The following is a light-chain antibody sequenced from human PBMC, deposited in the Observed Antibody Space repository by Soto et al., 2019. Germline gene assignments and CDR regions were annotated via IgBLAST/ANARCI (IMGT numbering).Light chain of an antibody. CDR3: QKYDSALWT. CDR2: AAS. J-gene: IGKJ1*01. V-gene: IGKV1-27*01. CDR1: QGISTY. Sequence: DIQMTQSPSSLSASVGDRVTITCRASQGISTYLAWYQQKPAKVPKLLIYAASTLQSGVPSRFSGSGSGTDFTLTISSLQPEDVATYYCQKYDSALWTFGEGTKVE.